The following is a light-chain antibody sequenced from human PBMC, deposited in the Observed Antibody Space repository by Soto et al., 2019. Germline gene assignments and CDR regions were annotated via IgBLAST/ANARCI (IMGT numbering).Light chain of an antibody. V-gene: IGKV3-20*01. J-gene: IGKJ3*01. CDR3: HQYGGSPL. Sequence: EIVLTQSPGTLSLSPGERATLSCRASQSVSSTYLAWYQQKPGQAPRLLIYGASSRATGIPDRFSGSGSGTDFTLTISILEPEDFAVYYCHQYGGSPLFGPGTKVEIK. CDR1: QSVSSTY. CDR2: GAS.